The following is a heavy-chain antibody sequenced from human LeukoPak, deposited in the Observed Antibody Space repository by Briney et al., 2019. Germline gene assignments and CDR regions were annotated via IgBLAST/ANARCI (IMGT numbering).Heavy chain of an antibody. CDR2: IRSKTNSYAT. CDR3: TRYYYDGSGYYYLFDY. D-gene: IGHD3-22*01. V-gene: IGHV3-73*01. Sequence: GGSLRLSCAASGFTFSGSAMHWVRQASGKGLEWVGRIRSKTNSYATAYAASVKGRFTISRDDSKNTAYLQMNSLKTEDTAVYYCTRYYYDGSGYYYLFDYWGQGTLVTVSS. J-gene: IGHJ4*02. CDR1: GFTFSGSA.